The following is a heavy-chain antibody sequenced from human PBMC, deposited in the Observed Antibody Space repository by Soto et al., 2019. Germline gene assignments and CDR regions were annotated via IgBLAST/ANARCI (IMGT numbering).Heavy chain of an antibody. CDR3: ARDGGWSLFDY. CDR1: GFTFSSYW. Sequence: EVQLVESGGGLVQPGGSLRLSCEASGFTFSSYWMYWVRQAPGKGLVWVSRTNSDGSDTSYADSVKGRFTISRDNAKNTLYLQMNSLRAEDTAVYYCARDGGWSLFDYWGQGTLVTVSS. V-gene: IGHV3-74*01. D-gene: IGHD6-19*01. J-gene: IGHJ4*02. CDR2: TNSDGSDT.